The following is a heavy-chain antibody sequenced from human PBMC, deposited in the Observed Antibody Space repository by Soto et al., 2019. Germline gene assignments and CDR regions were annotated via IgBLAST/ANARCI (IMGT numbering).Heavy chain of an antibody. J-gene: IGHJ5*02. Sequence: ASETLSLTCTVSGGSISSSSYYWGWIRRPPGRGLEWIGSIYYSGSTYYNPSLKSRVTISVDTSKNQFSLKLSSVTAADTAVYYCARHVGYFDWLFDNWFDPWGQGTLVTVSS. V-gene: IGHV4-39*01. CDR1: GGSISSSSYY. CDR3: ARHVGYFDWLFDNWFDP. D-gene: IGHD3-9*01. CDR2: IYYSGST.